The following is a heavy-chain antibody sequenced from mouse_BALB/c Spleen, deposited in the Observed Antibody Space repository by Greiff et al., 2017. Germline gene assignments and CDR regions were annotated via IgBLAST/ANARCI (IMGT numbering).Heavy chain of an antibody. V-gene: IGHV1-14*01. J-gene: IGHJ4*01. Sequence: VQLQQSGPELVKPGASVKMSCKASGYTFTSYVMHWVKQKPGQGLEWIGYINPYNDGTKYNEKFKGKATLTSDKSSSTAYMELSSLTSEDSAVYYCARGYGNSFYAMDYWGQGTSVTVSS. D-gene: IGHD2-1*01. CDR1: GYTFTSYV. CDR3: ARGYGNSFYAMDY. CDR2: INPYNDGT.